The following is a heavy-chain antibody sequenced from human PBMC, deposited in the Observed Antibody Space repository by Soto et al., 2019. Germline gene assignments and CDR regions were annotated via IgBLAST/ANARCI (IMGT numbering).Heavy chain of an antibody. D-gene: IGHD3-16*02. Sequence: SETLSLTCAVYGGSFSGYYWSWIRQPPGKGLEWIGEINHSGSTNYNPSLKSRVTISVDTSKNQFSLKLSSVTAADTAVYYCDVKMITFGGVIVRPDYWGQGTLVTVSS. J-gene: IGHJ4*02. CDR1: GGSFSGYY. V-gene: IGHV4-34*01. CDR2: INHSGST. CDR3: DVKMITFGGVIVRPDY.